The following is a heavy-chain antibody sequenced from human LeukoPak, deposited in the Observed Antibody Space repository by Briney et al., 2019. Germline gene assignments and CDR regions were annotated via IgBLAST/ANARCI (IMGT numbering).Heavy chain of an antibody. J-gene: IGHJ3*02. V-gene: IGHV3-30*04. Sequence: PGGSLRLSCVGSGLSLSKSHMHWVRQAPGKRLEWVALIPHDGGNKQYGDSAKGRFTVSSENSKNTVDLNMDSLTVDDTAIYYCAREAYSSGRAGTFDIWGQGTMVTVSS. CDR3: AREAYSSGRAGTFDI. CDR1: GLSLSKSH. D-gene: IGHD6-19*01. CDR2: IPHDGGNK.